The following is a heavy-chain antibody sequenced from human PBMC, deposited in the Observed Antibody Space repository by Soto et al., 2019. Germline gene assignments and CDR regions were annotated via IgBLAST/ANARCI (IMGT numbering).Heavy chain of an antibody. CDR2: INPNSGGT. CDR1: GYTFTGYY. D-gene: IGHD3-16*02. Sequence: QVQLVQSGAEVKKPGASVKVSCKASGYTFTGYYMHWVRQAPGQGLEWMGWINPNSGGTNYAQKFQGRVTMTRDTSISTAYMELSRLRSDDTAVYYCARVLPPDTFGGVIVVFDYWGQGTLVTVSS. V-gene: IGHV1-2*02. J-gene: IGHJ4*02. CDR3: ARVLPPDTFGGVIVVFDY.